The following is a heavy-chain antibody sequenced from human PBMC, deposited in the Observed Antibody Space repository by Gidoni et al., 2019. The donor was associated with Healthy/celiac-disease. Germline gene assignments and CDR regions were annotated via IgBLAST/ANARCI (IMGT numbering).Heavy chain of an antibody. V-gene: IGHV3-30-3*01. CDR2: ISYDGSNK. CDR1: GFTFSSYA. D-gene: IGHD6-19*01. J-gene: IGHJ4*02. Sequence: QVQLVESGGGVVQPGRSLRLSCAASGFTFSSYAMHWVRQAPGKGLAWVAVISYDGSNKYYADSVKGRFTISRDNSKNTLYLQMNSLRAEDTAVYYCARATLPIAVAGTGGYFDYWGQGTLVTVSS. CDR3: ARATLPIAVAGTGGYFDY.